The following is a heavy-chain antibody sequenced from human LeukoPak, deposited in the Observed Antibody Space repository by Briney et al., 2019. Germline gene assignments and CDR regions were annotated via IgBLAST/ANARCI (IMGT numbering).Heavy chain of an antibody. D-gene: IGHD1-26*01. V-gene: IGHV1-69*05. CDR2: IIPIFGTA. Sequence: ASVKVSCKASGGTFSSYAISWVRQAPGQGLEWMGGIIPIFGTANYAQKFQGRVTITTDESTSTAYMELSSLRSEDTAVYYCASSGSYGGGDYWGQGTLVTVSS. CDR3: ASSGSYGGGDY. CDR1: GGTFSSYA. J-gene: IGHJ4*02.